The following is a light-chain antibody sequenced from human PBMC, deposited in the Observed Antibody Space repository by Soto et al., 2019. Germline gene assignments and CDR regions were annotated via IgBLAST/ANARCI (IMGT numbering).Light chain of an antibody. CDR3: QQYGSSRK. CDR1: QSVSSSY. Sequence: EIVLTQSPGTLSLSPGERATLSCRASQSVSSSYLAWYQQKPGQAPRLLIYGASSRATGIPDRFSGSGSGTDFPLTIRRLEPEDFAVYYCQQYGSSRKFGQGTKVDIK. V-gene: IGKV3-20*01. J-gene: IGKJ1*01. CDR2: GAS.